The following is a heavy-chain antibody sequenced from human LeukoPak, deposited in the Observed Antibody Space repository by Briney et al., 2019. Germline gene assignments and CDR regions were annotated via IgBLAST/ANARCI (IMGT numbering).Heavy chain of an antibody. D-gene: IGHD3-22*01. Sequence: SETLSLTCSVSGGSISSSTDYWGWIRQPPGKGLEWIGSIYESGSTHYNPSLKSRVTMTVDTSKNQFSLRLNSVTAADTAVYYCARDGPYDSGAFDIWGQGTMVTVSS. CDR1: GGSISSSTDY. CDR2: IYESGST. J-gene: IGHJ3*02. CDR3: ARDGPYDSGAFDI. V-gene: IGHV4-39*07.